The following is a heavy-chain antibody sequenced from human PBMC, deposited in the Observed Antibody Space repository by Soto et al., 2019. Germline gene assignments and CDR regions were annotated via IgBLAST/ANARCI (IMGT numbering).Heavy chain of an antibody. CDR1: GFTFSSYG. CDR2: ISYDGSNK. V-gene: IGHV3-30*19. J-gene: IGHJ4*02. CDR3: ARGSYYGWGSYSENDY. D-gene: IGHD3-10*01. Sequence: GGSLRLSCAASGFTFSSYGMHWVRQAPGKGLEWVAVISYDGSNKYYADSVKGRFTISRDNSKNTLYLQMNSLRAEDTAVYYCARGSYYGWGSYSENDYWGQGTLVTVSS.